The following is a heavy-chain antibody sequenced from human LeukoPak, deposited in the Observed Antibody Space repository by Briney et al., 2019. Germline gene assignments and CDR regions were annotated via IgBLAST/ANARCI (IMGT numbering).Heavy chain of an antibody. D-gene: IGHD3-22*01. V-gene: IGHV3-30*02. CDR2: IRSDGSNK. CDR1: GFTFGSYG. J-gene: IGHJ3*02. CDR3: ARGRYYDSSGYYSRDAFDI. Sequence: GGSLRLSCAASGFTFGSYGMHWVRQAPGKGLEWVTFIRSDGSNKYYADSVKGRFTISRDNSKNTLYLQMNSLRAEDTAVYYCARGRYYDSSGYYSRDAFDIWGQGTMVTVSS.